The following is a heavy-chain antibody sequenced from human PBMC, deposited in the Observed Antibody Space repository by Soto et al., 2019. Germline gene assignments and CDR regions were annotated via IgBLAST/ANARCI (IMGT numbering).Heavy chain of an antibody. D-gene: IGHD1-26*01. J-gene: IGHJ4*02. CDR3: ARASGSYYAFDY. V-gene: IGHV4-59*01. CDR1: GGSISSYY. CDR2: IYYSGST. Sequence: SETLSLTCPVSGGSISSYYWIWLRQPPGKGLEWIGYIYYSGSTNYNPSLKSRVTISVDTSKNQFSLKLSSVTAADTAVYYCARASGSYYAFDYWGQGTLVTVSA.